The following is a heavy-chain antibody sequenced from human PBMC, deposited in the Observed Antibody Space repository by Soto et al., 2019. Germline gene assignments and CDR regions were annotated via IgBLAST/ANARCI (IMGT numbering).Heavy chain of an antibody. V-gene: IGHV2-5*02. CDR3: AGYSSSWINFDY. Sequence: QITLKESGPPLVKPTQTLTLTCTFSGFSLSTSGVGVGWIRQPPGKALEWLALIYWDDDKRYSPSLKSRLTITKDTSKNQVVLTMTNMDPVDTATYYCAGYSSSWINFDYWGQGTLVTVSS. CDR1: GFSLSTSGVG. J-gene: IGHJ4*02. CDR2: IYWDDDK. D-gene: IGHD6-13*01.